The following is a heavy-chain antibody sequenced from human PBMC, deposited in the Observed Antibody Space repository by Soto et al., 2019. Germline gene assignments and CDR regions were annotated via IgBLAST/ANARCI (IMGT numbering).Heavy chain of an antibody. D-gene: IGHD1-26*01. V-gene: IGHV3-23*01. CDR1: GFTFSNYA. J-gene: IGHJ4*02. CDR2: ITRTDST. CDR3: AKALVGEVGATDY. Sequence: GGSLRLSCTASGFTFSNYAMSWVRQAPGKGLEWVSAITRTDSTYCADSVKGRFTISRDNSRNTLYLQMNSLGAEDAALYYCAKALVGEVGATDYWGQGTLVTGSS.